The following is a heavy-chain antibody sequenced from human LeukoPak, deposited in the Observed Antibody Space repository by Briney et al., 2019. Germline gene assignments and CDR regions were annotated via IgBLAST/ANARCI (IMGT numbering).Heavy chain of an antibody. D-gene: IGHD3-10*01. J-gene: IGHJ5*02. CDR1: GFTFSSYL. Sequence: GGSLRLSCVASGFTFSSYLIHWVRQAPGKGLVWVSRITGDGSNTLYADSVQGRFTISRDNAKNTVYLQMNSLRAEDTAVYYCATDRGGWTTWGQGTLVTVSS. CDR2: ITGDGSNT. V-gene: IGHV3-74*01. CDR3: ATDRGGWTT.